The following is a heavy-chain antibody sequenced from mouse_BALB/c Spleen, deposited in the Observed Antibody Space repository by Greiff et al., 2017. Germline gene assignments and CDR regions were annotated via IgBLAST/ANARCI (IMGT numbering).Heavy chain of an antibody. J-gene: IGHJ4*01. CDR1: GYTFTSYY. Sequence: VKLQQPGAELVKPGASVKLSCKASGYTFTSYYMYWVKQRPGQGLEWIGGINPSNGGTNFNEKFKSKATLTVDKSSSTAYMQLSSLTSEDSAVYYCTRWGLGYYGSTPMDYWGQGTSVTVSS. D-gene: IGHD1-1*01. V-gene: IGHV1S81*02. CDR2: INPSNGGT. CDR3: TRWGLGYYGSTPMDY.